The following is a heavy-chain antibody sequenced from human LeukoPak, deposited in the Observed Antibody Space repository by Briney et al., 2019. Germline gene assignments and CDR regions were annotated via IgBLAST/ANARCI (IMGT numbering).Heavy chain of an antibody. CDR2: LSDSGGTT. J-gene: IGHJ4*02. V-gene: IGHV3-23*01. Sequence: GGSLRLSCAASGFTFSNSALSWVRQAPGKGLEWVSALSDSGGTTYSADSLQGRFTISRDNSKNTLYLQMNSLRGEDTALYYCALHSSSWFYFDYWGQGTLVTVSS. CDR3: ALHSSSWFYFDY. CDR1: GFTFSNSA. D-gene: IGHD6-13*01.